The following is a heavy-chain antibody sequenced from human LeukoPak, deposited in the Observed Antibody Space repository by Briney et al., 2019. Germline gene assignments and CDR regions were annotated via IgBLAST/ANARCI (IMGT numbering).Heavy chain of an antibody. CDR3: ARALCSGGSCYWDY. J-gene: IGHJ4*02. Sequence: PSETLSLTCAVYGGSFSGYYWSWIRQPPGKGLEWIGEINHSGSTNYNPSLKSRVTISVDTSKNQFSLKLSSVTAADTAVYYCARALCSGGSCYWDYWGQGTLVTVSS. V-gene: IGHV4-34*01. CDR2: INHSGST. CDR1: GGSFSGYY. D-gene: IGHD2-15*01.